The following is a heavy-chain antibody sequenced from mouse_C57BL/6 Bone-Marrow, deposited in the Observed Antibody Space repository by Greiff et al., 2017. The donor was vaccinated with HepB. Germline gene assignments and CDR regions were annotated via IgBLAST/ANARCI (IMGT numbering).Heavy chain of an antibody. CDR1: GFTFSSYT. J-gene: IGHJ4*01. V-gene: IGHV5-9*01. CDR2: ISGGGGNT. D-gene: IGHD2-4*01. Sequence: DVMLVGSGGGLVKPGGSLKLSCAASGFTFSSYTMSWVRQTPEKRLEWVATISGGGGNTYYPDSVKGRFTISRDNAKNTLYLQMSSLRSEDTALYYCARHHYDYDGYAMDYWGQGTSVTVSS. CDR3: ARHHYDYDGYAMDY.